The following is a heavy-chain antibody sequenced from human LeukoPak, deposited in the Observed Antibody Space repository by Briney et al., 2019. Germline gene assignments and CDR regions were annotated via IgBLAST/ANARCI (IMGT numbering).Heavy chain of an antibody. CDR1: GFTFDDHG. CDR3: VRHVSYGAFDI. CDR2: INWNGGIT. Sequence: GGSLRLSCAASGFTFDDHGMNWVRQGPGKGLERVSGINWNGGITVYADSVKGRFAISRDNAKNSLYLQMNSLRAEDTALYYCVRHVSYGAFDIWGQGTRVTVSS. J-gene: IGHJ3*02. V-gene: IGHV3-20*04. D-gene: IGHD3-10*01.